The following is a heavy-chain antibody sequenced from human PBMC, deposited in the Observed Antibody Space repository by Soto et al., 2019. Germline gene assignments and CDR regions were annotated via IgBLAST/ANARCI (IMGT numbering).Heavy chain of an antibody. CDR1: GYTFFMYG. J-gene: IGHJ5*01. Sequence: QVQLVQSGAEVRQPGASVNISCKTSGYTFFMYGIHWVRQAPGQGLEWMGWINAGNGIAKCSQDFQGRVTILRDTSATTASMELSSLTSEDTATYFCARARGSRGWHFASWGQGTLVTVSS. CDR2: INAGNGIA. V-gene: IGHV1-3*01. CDR3: ARARGSRGWHFAS. D-gene: IGHD6-19*01.